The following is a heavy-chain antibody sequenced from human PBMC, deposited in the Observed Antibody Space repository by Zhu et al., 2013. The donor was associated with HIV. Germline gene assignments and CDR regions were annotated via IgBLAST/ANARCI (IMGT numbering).Heavy chain of an antibody. CDR1: GASITSGNW. CDR2: ISHGGDT. V-gene: IGHV4-4*02. CDR3: VTSGGKRLAS. Sequence: QVQLQESGPGLVKPSGTLSLTCAVSGASITSGNWWSWVRQPPGEGLEWIGEISHGGDTHYNPSLKSRVIVSSDKSKNQFSLILSSMSAADTAIYYCVTSGGKRLASWGQGTLVTVSS. D-gene: IGHD6-25*01. J-gene: IGHJ1*01.